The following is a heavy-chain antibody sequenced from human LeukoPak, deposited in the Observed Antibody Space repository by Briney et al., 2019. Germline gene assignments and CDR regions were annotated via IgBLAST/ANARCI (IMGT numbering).Heavy chain of an antibody. V-gene: IGHV3-74*01. D-gene: IGHD2-15*01. Sequence: GGALILSCAASGFTFSPYWMDWVRQVPGKGPLWVSRIVADGSNTSYADSVKGRFTISRDNAMNTLYLQMNSLRVEDTGVYYCARDVGYGMNVWGQGTTVTVSS. CDR1: GFTFSPYW. J-gene: IGHJ6*02. CDR3: ARDVGYGMNV. CDR2: IVADGSNT.